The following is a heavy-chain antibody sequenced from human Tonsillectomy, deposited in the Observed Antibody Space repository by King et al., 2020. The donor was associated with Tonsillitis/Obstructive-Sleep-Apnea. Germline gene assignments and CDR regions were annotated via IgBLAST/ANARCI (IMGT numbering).Heavy chain of an antibody. Sequence: VQLQQWGAGLLKPSETLSLTCGVYGGSFSGFYWTWIRQTPGKGLEWIGEIDHSGSTNSNPSLKSRVTISVDTSKDQFSLNMNSLTAADTAVYYCARGSAEHAWAFDYWGQGTLVTVSS. CDR1: GGSFSGFY. CDR2: IDHSGST. CDR3: ARGSAEHAWAFDY. J-gene: IGHJ4*02. V-gene: IGHV4-34*01. D-gene: IGHD1/OR15-1a*01.